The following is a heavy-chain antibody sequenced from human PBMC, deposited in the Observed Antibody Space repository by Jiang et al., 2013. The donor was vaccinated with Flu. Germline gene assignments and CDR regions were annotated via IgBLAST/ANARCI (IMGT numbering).Heavy chain of an antibody. D-gene: IGHD3-10*01. V-gene: IGHV4-59*09. CDR3: ARGNTMVRGVPPPCYGMDV. Sequence: KSRVTISVDTSKNQFSLKLSSVTAADTAVYYCARGNTMVRGVPPPCYGMDVWGQGTTVTVSS. J-gene: IGHJ6*02.